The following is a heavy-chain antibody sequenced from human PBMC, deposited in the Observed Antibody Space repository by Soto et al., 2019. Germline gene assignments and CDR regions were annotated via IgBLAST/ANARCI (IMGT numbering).Heavy chain of an antibody. CDR2: IIPILGTA. J-gene: IGHJ6*02. CDR1: GGTFSSYA. Sequence: SVKVSCKASGGTFSSYAISWVRQAPGQGLEWMGGIIPILGTANYAQKFQGRVTITADESTSTAYMELSSLRSEDTAVYYCARDFGTQYSSSWTTQYGMDVWGQGTTVTVSS. CDR3: ARDFGTQYSSSWTTQYGMDV. D-gene: IGHD6-13*01. V-gene: IGHV1-69*13.